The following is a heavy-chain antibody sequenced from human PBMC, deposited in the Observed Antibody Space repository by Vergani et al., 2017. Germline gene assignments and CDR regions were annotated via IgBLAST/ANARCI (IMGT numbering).Heavy chain of an antibody. D-gene: IGHD5-18*01. J-gene: IGHJ4*02. V-gene: IGHV3-49*04. CDR2: IRTSENGGTS. CDR1: GFPFHDFG. Sequence: EVKLVESGGGLVQPGQSLRLACITSGFPFHDFGINWVRQAPGKGLEWISLIRTSENGGTSHYAASVAGRFSISRDDSKSVAYLQMDGIKTDDTATYYCTRGYKYGYDWGQGTLVTVSS. CDR3: TRGYKYGYD.